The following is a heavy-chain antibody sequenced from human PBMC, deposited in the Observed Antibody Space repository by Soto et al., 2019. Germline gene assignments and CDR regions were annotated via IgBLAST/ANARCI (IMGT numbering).Heavy chain of an antibody. CDR3: TRGAGGGAFDY. J-gene: IGHJ4*02. V-gene: IGHV1-3*01. D-gene: IGHD3-16*01. CDR1: GYIFSRYT. Sequence: QVQLVQSGAEVKKPGASVKVSCKASGYIFSRYTVHWVRQAPGQRLEWMGWINAGNGNTKYSEKFQGRVTITRDTSANTAYMEQSSLKSEDTAVYYCTRGAGGGAFDYWGQGTLVTVSS. CDR2: INAGNGNT.